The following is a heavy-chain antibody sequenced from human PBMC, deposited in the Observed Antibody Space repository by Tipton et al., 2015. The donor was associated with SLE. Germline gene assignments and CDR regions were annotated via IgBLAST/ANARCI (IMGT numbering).Heavy chain of an antibody. D-gene: IGHD3-3*01. V-gene: IGHV4-31*03. CDR3: ARGASIFGVVIMGWFDP. CDR1: GGSISSGGYY. J-gene: IGHJ5*02. CDR2: IYYSGST. Sequence: TLSLTCTVSGGSISSGGYYWSWIRQHPGKGLEWSGHIYYSGSTYYNPSLKSRVTISVDTSKNQFSLKLSSVTAADTAVYYCARGASIFGVVIMGWFDPWGQGTLVTVSA.